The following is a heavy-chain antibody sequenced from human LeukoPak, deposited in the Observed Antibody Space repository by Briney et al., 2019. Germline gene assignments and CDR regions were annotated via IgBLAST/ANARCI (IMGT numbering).Heavy chain of an antibody. V-gene: IGHV4-34*01. CDR1: GGSFSGYY. CDR2: INHSGST. D-gene: IGHD5-12*01. CDR3: ARDLVRSGYERWYDY. J-gene: IGHJ4*02. Sequence: SETLSLTCAVYGGSFSGYYWSWIRQPPGKGLEWIGEINHSGSTNYNPSLKSRVTISVDTSKNQFSLKLSSVTAADTAVYYCARDLVRSGYERWYDYWGQGTLVTVSS.